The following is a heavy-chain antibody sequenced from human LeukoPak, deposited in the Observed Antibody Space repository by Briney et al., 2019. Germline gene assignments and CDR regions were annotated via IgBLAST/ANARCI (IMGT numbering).Heavy chain of an antibody. V-gene: IGHV3-23*05. CDR1: GFIFRSYG. CDR3: AHLVWEYVGGLDV. D-gene: IGHD3/OR15-3a*01. J-gene: IGHJ6*02. CDR2: IYTNGRDT. Sequence: PGGSLRLSCAASGFIFRSYGMSWVRQAPGKGLEWVSGIYTNGRDTRYAESVKGRFTISRDNSKNTLYLQMHSLRVEDTAVYYCAHLVWEYVGGLDVWGQGTTVTVSS.